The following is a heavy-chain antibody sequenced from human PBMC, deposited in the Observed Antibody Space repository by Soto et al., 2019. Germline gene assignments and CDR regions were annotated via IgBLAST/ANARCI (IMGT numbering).Heavy chain of an antibody. D-gene: IGHD1-1*01. J-gene: IGHJ4*02. CDR3: ARGRTGTTSYFDY. CDR2: INPNSGGT. V-gene: IGHV1-2*02. Sequence: QVQLVQSGAEVKKPGASVKVSCKASGYTFPGYYLHWVRQAPGQGLEWMGGINPNSGGTNYAQKFQGRVTMTRDTSISTAYMELSSLRSDDTAVYYCARGRTGTTSYFDYWGQGNLVTVSS. CDR1: GYTFPGYY.